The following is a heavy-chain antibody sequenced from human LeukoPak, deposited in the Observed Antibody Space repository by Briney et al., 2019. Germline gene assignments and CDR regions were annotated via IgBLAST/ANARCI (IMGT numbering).Heavy chain of an antibody. CDR3: ARNQQLGGHSYYYYGMDV. V-gene: IGHV3-23*01. CDR1: GFTSIAYA. CDR2: ISGGGVTT. Sequence: GGSLRCSCVGSGFTSIAYALTWARQAPGKGLEWVSGISGGGVTTYYADSVKGRFTISRDNSKNTLYLQMNSLRADDTAIYYCARNQQLGGHSYYYYGMDVWGQGTTVTVSS. D-gene: IGHD3-16*01. J-gene: IGHJ6*02.